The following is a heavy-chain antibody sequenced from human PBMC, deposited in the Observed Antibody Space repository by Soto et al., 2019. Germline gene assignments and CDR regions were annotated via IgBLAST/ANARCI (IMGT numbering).Heavy chain of an antibody. Sequence: GGSLRLSCAASGFTVSSNYMSWVRQAPGKGLEWVSVIYSGGSTYYADSVKGRFTISRDNSKNTLYLQMNSLRAEDTAVYYCARKGDDSSGYSDYWGQGTLVTVSS. J-gene: IGHJ4*02. CDR1: GFTVSSNY. CDR3: ARKGDDSSGYSDY. CDR2: IYSGGST. D-gene: IGHD3-22*01. V-gene: IGHV3-53*01.